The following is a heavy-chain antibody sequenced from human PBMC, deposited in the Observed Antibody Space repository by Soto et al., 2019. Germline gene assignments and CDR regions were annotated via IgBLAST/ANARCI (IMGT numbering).Heavy chain of an antibody. V-gene: IGHV1-2*02. CDR2: IGPESGAT. Sequence: ASVKVSCKASGYTFTGHYIDWGRQAPEQGPEWMGEIGPESGATRYAQKFQGRVTMTRDTSITTVYMELKDLSPDDTAVYYCGRGRSGQIVVFYWGQGTPVTVSS. CDR1: GYTFTGHY. D-gene: IGHD1-26*01. CDR3: GRGRSGQIVVFY. J-gene: IGHJ4*02.